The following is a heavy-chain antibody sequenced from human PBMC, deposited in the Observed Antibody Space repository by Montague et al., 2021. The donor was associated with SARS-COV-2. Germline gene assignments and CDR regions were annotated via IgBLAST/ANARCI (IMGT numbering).Heavy chain of an antibody. Sequence: SETLSLTCTVSRDSISSHYYFWAWIRQPPGEGLEWIGCVGYSALTFSNPSLESRVTISVDTSQKQFSLKVNSVIAADTAVYYCAKDGEALAWGTFDIWGQGTMVTVSS. CDR1: RDSISSHYYF. D-gene: IGHD3-10*01. CDR3: AKDGEALAWGTFDI. V-gene: IGHV4-39*07. CDR2: VGYSALT. J-gene: IGHJ3*02.